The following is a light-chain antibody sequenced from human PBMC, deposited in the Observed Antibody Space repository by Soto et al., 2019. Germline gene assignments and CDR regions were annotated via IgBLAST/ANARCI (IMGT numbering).Light chain of an antibody. V-gene: IGKV3-11*01. J-gene: IGKJ4*01. CDR1: QSVSSY. CDR3: QQSSNWLT. Sequence: NVLTQSPCTVSLSPGEVATVACRASQSVSSYLAWYQQKPGQAPRLLIYDASNRATGIPARFSGSGSGTDFTLTISSLETEDFAVYYCQQSSNWLTFGGGTKVDIK. CDR2: DAS.